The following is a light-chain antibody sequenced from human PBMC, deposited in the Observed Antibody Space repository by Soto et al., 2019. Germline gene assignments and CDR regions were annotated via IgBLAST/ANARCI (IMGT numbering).Light chain of an antibody. CDR1: HIITSY. V-gene: IGKV1-39*01. CDR2: TES. J-gene: IGKJ1*01. CDR3: QQSYSTPT. Sequence: DLQMTQSPSSLSASVGDRVTITCRASHIITSYLNWYQQKPGKAPKLLIYTESSLQSGVTLRFSGSGSGTDFTLTISSLQPEDFGTYYCQQSYSTPTFGQGTKVEI.